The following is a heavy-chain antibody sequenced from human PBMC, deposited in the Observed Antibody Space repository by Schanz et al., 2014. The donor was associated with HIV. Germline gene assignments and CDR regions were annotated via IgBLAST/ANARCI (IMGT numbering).Heavy chain of an antibody. CDR1: GITVSSVY. V-gene: IGHV3-33*06. CDR3: TKEVPPDV. D-gene: IGHD1-1*01. J-gene: IGHJ6*02. CDR2: TWYDGSNE. Sequence: QVQLVESGGGVVHPGGSLRLSCAASGITVSSVYMSWARQAPGKGLEWVAVTWYDGSNEYYADSVKGRFTISRDNSKNTVYLQMNSLRAEDTAVYYCTKEVPPDVWGQGTTVTVSS.